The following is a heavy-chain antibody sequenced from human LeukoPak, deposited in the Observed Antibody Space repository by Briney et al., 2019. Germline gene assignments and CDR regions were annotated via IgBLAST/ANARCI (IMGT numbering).Heavy chain of an antibody. CDR1: GFTFNNFE. CDR2: VSDSGSEI. CDR3: ATKVPGTSHFSS. Sequence: PGGSLRLSCAASGFTFNNFEMNWVRQAPGKGLEWIAYVSDSGSEIHYGDSVKGRFTISRDNAKRSVYLQMDSLRAEDMALYYCATKVPGTSHFSSWGQGTLVTVSS. J-gene: IGHJ4*02. V-gene: IGHV3-48*03. D-gene: IGHD6-19*01.